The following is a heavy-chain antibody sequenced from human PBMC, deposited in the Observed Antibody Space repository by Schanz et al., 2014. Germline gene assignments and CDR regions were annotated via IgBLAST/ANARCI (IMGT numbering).Heavy chain of an antibody. CDR2: IKQDGSEK. V-gene: IGHV3-7*03. D-gene: IGHD6-6*01. J-gene: IGHJ6*02. CDR1: GFTYSSYW. CDR3: AKNWKGHHITGRPGWSDGMDV. Sequence: EVQLVESGGGLVQPGGSLRLSCAASGFTYSSYWMHWVRQAPGEGLEWVANIKQDGSEKYYVDSVKGRFTISRDNAKNSLYLQMNSLRAEDTAEYYCAKNWKGHHITGRPGWSDGMDVWGQGTTVTVSS.